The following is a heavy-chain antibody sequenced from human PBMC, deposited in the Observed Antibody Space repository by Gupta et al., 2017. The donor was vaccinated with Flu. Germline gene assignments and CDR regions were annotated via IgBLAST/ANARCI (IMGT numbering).Heavy chain of an antibody. CDR3: VRGDYDSCCDFQYYLDY. D-gene: IGHD3-16*01. J-gene: IGHJ4*02. Sequence: QVQLVQSGPDVTKPGASVKVSCKASGYTFSDYDITWVRQAPGHGLQWLRWITPTSLTTDYAQMFEGRHAMSSDTSISTVYIEISGLTFAVTTDYECVRGDYDSCCDFQYYLDYCGQ. CDR1: GYTFSDYD. CDR2: ITPTSLTT. V-gene: IGHV1-8*01.